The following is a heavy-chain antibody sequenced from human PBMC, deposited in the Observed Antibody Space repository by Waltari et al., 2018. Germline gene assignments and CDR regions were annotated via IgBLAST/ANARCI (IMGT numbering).Heavy chain of an antibody. CDR3: ARDQSMTNYYYGMDV. Sequence: QVQLMQSGAEVKKPGASVKVSCKASGYTFTGYYIHWVRQTPGQGLEWMGRIQSNRGGANCAQKFQGRVTMTRDTSTSTVYMELSRLTFDDTAVYYCARDQSMTNYYYGMDVWGQGTTVTVS. J-gene: IGHJ6*02. V-gene: IGHV1-2*06. CDR2: IQSNRGGA. CDR1: GYTFTGYY.